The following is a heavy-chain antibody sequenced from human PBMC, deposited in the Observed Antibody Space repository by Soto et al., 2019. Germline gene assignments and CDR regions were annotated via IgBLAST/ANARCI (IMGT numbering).Heavy chain of an antibody. J-gene: IGHJ6*02. Sequence: GASVKVSCKASGYTFTSYGISWVRQAPGQGLEWMGWISAYNGNTNYAQKLQGRVTMTTDTSTSTAYMELRSLRSDDTAVYYCARGRAVETTYYYYYGMHVWGQGTTVTVSS. V-gene: IGHV1-18*01. CDR2: ISAYNGNT. D-gene: IGHD6-19*01. CDR1: GYTFTSYG. CDR3: ARGRAVETTYYYYYGMHV.